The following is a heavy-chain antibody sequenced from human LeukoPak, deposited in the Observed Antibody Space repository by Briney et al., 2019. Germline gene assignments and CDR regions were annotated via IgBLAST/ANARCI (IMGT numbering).Heavy chain of an antibody. J-gene: IGHJ4*02. CDR3: ARDGDMLTDYYVHEYDY. D-gene: IGHD3-9*01. CDR2: ISYDGTNK. V-gene: IGHV3-30*03. Sequence: GGSLRLSCAASGFTFSSCGMHWVRQAPGKGLEWVAFISYDGTNKYYADSVKGRFTISRDNSKNTLYLQMNSLRAEDTAVYFCARDGDMLTDYYVHEYDYWGQGTLVTVSS. CDR1: GFTFSSCG.